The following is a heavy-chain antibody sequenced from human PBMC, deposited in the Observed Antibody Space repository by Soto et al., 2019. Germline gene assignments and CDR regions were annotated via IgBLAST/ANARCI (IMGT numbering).Heavy chain of an antibody. V-gene: IGHV3-15*01. CDR3: TTDRGHMYDFDY. D-gene: IGHD3-10*01. CDR2: IKSKTDGGTA. CDR1: GFTFDNAW. Sequence: EVQLVESGGGLVKPGGSLRLSCAASGFTFDNAWMSWVRQAPGKGLEWVGRIKSKTDGGTADYAAPVKGRFTISREDSKNTLFLQMNSLKTEDTAVYYCTTDRGHMYDFDYRGKGTLVPVSS. J-gene: IGHJ4*02.